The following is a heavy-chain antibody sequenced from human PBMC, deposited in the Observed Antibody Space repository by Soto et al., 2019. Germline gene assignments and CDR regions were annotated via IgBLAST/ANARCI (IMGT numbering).Heavy chain of an antibody. CDR3: ARLSSSWYEIDY. Sequence: ASVKVSCKASGYTFTSYYMHWVRQAPGQGLEWMGRINAYNGNTNYAQKLQGRVTMTTDTSTSTAYMELRSLRSDDTAVYYCARLSSSWYEIDYWGQGTLVTVSS. CDR1: GYTFTSYY. J-gene: IGHJ4*02. V-gene: IGHV1-18*04. CDR2: INAYNGNT. D-gene: IGHD6-13*01.